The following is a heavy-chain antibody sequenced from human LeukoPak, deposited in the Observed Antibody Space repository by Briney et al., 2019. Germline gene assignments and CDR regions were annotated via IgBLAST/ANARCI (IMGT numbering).Heavy chain of an antibody. J-gene: IGHJ4*02. CDR2: ISYDGSNK. CDR1: GFTFSSYG. CDR3: AKRGGGSYFDY. V-gene: IGHV3-30*18. D-gene: IGHD2-21*01. Sequence: GGSLGLSCAASGFTFSSYGMHWVRQAPGKGLEWVAVISYDGSNKYYADSVKGRFTISRDNSKNTLYLQMNSLRAEDTAVYYCAKRGGGSYFDYWGQGTLVAVSS.